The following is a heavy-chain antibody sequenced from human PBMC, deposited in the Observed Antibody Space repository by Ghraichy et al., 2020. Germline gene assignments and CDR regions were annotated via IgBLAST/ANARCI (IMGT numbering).Heavy chain of an antibody. CDR1: GDSIISNNW. CDR2: IFHSGST. CDR3: AREIDQPRYFDS. J-gene: IGHJ4*02. V-gene: IGHV4-4*02. Sequence: SETLSLTCAVSGDSIISNNWWSWVRQPPGKGLEWIGEIFHSGSTNYNPSLKSRITISLDKSKNQFSLKMTSVTAADTAVYYCAREIDQPRYFDSWGQGTLVTVSS.